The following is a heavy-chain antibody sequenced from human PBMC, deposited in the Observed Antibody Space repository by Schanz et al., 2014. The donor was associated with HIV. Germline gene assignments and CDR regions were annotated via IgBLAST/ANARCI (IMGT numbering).Heavy chain of an antibody. Sequence: EVQLLESGGGLVQPGGSLRLSCAASGLTFSDYAMTWVRQGAGKGPEWVSTISESGRYTYYADSVKGRFTISRDNARTSLYLQMNSLRAEDTAIYHCGTYNYGSGHDYWGQGTLVTVSS. D-gene: IGHD3-10*01. J-gene: IGHJ4*02. CDR3: GTYNYGSGHDY. CDR1: GLTFSDYA. CDR2: ISESGRYT. V-gene: IGHV3-23*01.